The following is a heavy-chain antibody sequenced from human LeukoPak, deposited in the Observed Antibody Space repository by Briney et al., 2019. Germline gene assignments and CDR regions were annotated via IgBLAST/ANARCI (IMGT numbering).Heavy chain of an antibody. CDR1: GGTFSGYA. D-gene: IGHD3-10*01. J-gene: IGHJ4*02. V-gene: IGHV1-69*05. CDR2: IIPIFGTA. CDR3: ARGGRREFSRVPIGSFDY. Sequence: SVKVSCKASGGTFSGYAISWVRQAPGQGLEWMGGIIPIFGTANYAQKFQGRVTITTDESTSTAYMELSSLRSEDTAVYYCARGGRREFSRVPIGSFDYWGQGTLVTVSS.